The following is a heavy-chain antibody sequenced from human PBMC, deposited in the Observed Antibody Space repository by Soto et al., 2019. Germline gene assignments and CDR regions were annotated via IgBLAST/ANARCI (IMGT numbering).Heavy chain of an antibody. J-gene: IGHJ4*02. CDR3: ARDRVGDGAYSLDY. D-gene: IGHD3-10*01. CDR2: LLTNGVT. Sequence: TGGSLRLSCAASGLGGDKLGWVRQAPGKGLEWVASLLTNGVTQYADSVKGRFTVSRDSSTNTQYLRMNSLRVEDTAVYYCARDRVGDGAYSLDYWAQGVLVTVSS. V-gene: IGHV3-53*01. CDR1: GLGGDK.